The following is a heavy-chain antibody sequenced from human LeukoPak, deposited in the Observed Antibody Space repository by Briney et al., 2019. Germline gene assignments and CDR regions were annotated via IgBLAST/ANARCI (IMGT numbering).Heavy chain of an antibody. D-gene: IGHD2-21*01. Sequence: SETLSLTCTVSVDSMDTHYWSWIRQTPGKGLEWIAYISYSGSFNYNPSLKSRVTTSIDTSKNQFSLVLTSVTAADTAVYYCARFVPVRTHTNSPGFDYWGQGTLVTVSS. CDR1: VDSMDTHY. J-gene: IGHJ4*02. CDR3: ARFVPVRTHTNSPGFDY. V-gene: IGHV4-59*11. CDR2: ISYSGSF.